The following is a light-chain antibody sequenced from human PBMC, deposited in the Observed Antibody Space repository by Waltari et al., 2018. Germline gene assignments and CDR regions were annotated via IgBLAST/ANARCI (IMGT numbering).Light chain of an antibody. V-gene: IGKV3-11*01. J-gene: IGKJ3*01. CDR3: QQRSNWRFT. Sequence: DIVLTQSPATLSLSPGERATLSCRASPSVSSYLAWYQQKPGQSPRLLIYDASNRATGIPARFSGSGSGTDFTLTISSLEPEDFAVYYCQQRSNWRFTFGPGTKVEIK. CDR1: PSVSSY. CDR2: DAS.